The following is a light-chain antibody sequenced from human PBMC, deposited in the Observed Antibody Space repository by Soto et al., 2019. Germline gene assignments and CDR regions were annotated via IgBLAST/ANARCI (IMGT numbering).Light chain of an antibody. CDR2: GAS. V-gene: IGKV3-20*01. CDR3: QQYSSSPFT. J-gene: IGKJ2*01. Sequence: EIVLTQSPGTLSLSPGERATLSCRASQSVFSSYLAWYHQKPGQAPRHLIYGASTRATGISDRFSGSGSGTVFPLTISRLGPEDFAVYYCQQYSSSPFTFGQGTKLEIK. CDR1: QSVFSSY.